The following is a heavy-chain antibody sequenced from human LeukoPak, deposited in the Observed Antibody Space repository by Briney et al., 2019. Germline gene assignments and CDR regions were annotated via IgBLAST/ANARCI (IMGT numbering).Heavy chain of an antibody. D-gene: IGHD1-26*01. CDR1: GFTFTSSA. CDR2: IVVGSGNT. Sequence: SVKVSCKASGFTFTSSAVQWVRQARGQRLEWIGWIVVGSGNTNYAQKFQERVTITRDMSTSTAYMELSSLRSEDTAVYYCARGIVGVSNWFDPWGQGTLVTVSS. CDR3: ARGIVGVSNWFDP. V-gene: IGHV1-58*01. J-gene: IGHJ5*02.